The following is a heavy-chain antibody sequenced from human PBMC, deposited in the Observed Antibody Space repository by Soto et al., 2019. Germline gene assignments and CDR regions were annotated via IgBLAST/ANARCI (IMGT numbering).Heavy chain of an antibody. CDR1: GYTFTGYY. V-gene: IGHV1-2*02. J-gene: IGHJ5*02. CDR2: INAHTGGT. D-gene: IGHD3-22*01. Sequence: QVQLVQSGAEVKKPGASVKVSCKASGYTFTGYYMHWVRQAPGQGLEWMGWINAHTGGTNYAQRVQGRVTMTSDTSINTACMELSRLTSDYTAVYFCARKDYFLNIGYYQIRWFDPWGQGTLVTVSS. CDR3: ARKDYFLNIGYYQIRWFDP.